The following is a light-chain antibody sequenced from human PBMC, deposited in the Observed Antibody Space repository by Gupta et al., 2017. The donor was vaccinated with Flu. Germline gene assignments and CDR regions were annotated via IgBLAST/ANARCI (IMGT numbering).Light chain of an antibody. CDR3: WSYAGNSIIL. Sequence: QSALTQPASVFGSPGPSITISCTGTTSDFGTYGLVSWYQQHPGKAPKLIIYEATKRPSGVSNRFSGSKSGNTASLTISGLQAEDESDYYCWSYAGNSIILIGGGTKLTVL. CDR1: TSDFGTYGL. V-gene: IGLV2-23*01. CDR2: EAT. J-gene: IGLJ2*01.